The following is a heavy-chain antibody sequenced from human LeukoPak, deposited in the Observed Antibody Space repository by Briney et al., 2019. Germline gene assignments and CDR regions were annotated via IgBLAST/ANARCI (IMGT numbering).Heavy chain of an antibody. CDR1: GFTFSSYG. CDR3: ARGRGWTYDS. J-gene: IGHJ4*02. CDR2: ISYDGSNK. V-gene: IGHV3-30*03. Sequence: PGGSLRLSCAASGFTFSSYGMHWVRQAPGKGLEWVAVISYDGSNKYYADSVKGRFTISSDNARNSLYLQMNTLRAEDTAVYYCARGRGWTYDSWGRGTLVTVSS. D-gene: IGHD3/OR15-3a*01.